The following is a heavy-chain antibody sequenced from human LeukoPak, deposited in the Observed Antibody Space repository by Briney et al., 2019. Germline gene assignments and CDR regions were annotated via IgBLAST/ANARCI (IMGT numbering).Heavy chain of an antibody. Sequence: SETLSPTCSVSGDSISSGDYDWSWIRQPPGKGLEWIGYIYSSGSTYYNPSLKSRVTISVDTSKNQFSLKLSFVTAADTAVYYCARDGNAMVRGYAFEIWGQGTIATVSS. CDR3: ARDGNAMVRGYAFEI. CDR2: IYSSGST. D-gene: IGHD3-10*01. CDR1: GDSISSGDYD. V-gene: IGHV4-30-4*01. J-gene: IGHJ3*02.